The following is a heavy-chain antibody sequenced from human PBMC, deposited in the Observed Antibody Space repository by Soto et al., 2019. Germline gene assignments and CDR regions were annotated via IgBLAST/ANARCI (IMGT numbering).Heavy chain of an antibody. V-gene: IGHV3-7*01. J-gene: IGHJ4*02. CDR3: ARDETYYYGSGPV. Sequence: GLSLRLSCAASGFTFSTYWMSWVRQAPGKGLEWVANIKQDGSEKYYVDSVKGRFTISRDNAKNSLYLQMNSLRAEDTAVYYCARDETYYYGSGPVGGQGTLVTVSS. CDR1: GFTFSTYW. CDR2: IKQDGSEK. D-gene: IGHD3-10*01.